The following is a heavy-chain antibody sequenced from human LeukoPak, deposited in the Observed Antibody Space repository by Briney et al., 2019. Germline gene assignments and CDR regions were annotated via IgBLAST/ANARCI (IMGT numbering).Heavy chain of an antibody. Sequence: GRSLTLSGAASGFTFDDYGMGWVRQAPGKGREWVSVISGNIGNTSYADSVKGRFTISRENCTNRMCLQMTSVRTQDTAISYCAKESLSGSDVRRYYYYYGMAV. J-gene: IGHJ6*01. V-gene: IGHV3-9*01. CDR1: GFTFDDYG. CDR2: ISGNIGNT. D-gene: IGHD1-26*01. CDR3: AKESLSGSDVRRYYYYYGMAV.